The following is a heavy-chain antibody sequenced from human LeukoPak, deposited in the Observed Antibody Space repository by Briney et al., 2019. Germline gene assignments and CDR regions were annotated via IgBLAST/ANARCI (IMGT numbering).Heavy chain of an antibody. CDR1: GYTFTGYY. D-gene: IGHD3-3*01. CDR3: ARELRFLEWAKPFDP. V-gene: IGHV1-2*02. CDR2: INPNSGGT. Sequence: ASVKVSCKASGYTFTGYYMHWVRQAPGQGLEWMGWINPNSGGTNYAQKFRGRVTMTRDTSISTAYMELSRLRSDDTAVYYCARELRFLEWAKPFDPWGQGTLVTVSS. J-gene: IGHJ5*02.